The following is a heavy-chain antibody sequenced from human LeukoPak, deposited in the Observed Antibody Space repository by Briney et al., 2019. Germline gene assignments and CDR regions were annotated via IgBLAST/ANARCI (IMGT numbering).Heavy chain of an antibody. CDR3: ARDLLVRGVRFDP. D-gene: IGHD3-10*01. Sequence: SGGSLRLSCVASGFTLSSYWMHWVRQAPGKGLVWVSRINSDGSATSYADSVKGRSTISRDNAKNTLYLQMNSLRAEDTAVYYCARDLLVRGVRFDPWGQGTLVTVSS. J-gene: IGHJ5*02. CDR2: INSDGSAT. CDR1: GFTLSSYW. V-gene: IGHV3-74*01.